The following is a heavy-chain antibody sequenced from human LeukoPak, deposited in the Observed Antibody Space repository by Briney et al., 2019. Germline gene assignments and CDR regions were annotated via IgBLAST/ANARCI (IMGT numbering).Heavy chain of an antibody. CDR3: ARNTVGPRQVDY. CDR2: IYHSGTT. Sequence: SETLSLTCTVSGGSISSYYWSWIRQPPGEGREWIGYIYHSGTTNYNPSLKSRVTISVDTSKSQFSLKLSSVTAADTAIYYCARNTVGPRQVDYWGQGTLVTVSS. CDR1: GGSISSYY. J-gene: IGHJ4*02. V-gene: IGHV4-59*01. D-gene: IGHD1-26*01.